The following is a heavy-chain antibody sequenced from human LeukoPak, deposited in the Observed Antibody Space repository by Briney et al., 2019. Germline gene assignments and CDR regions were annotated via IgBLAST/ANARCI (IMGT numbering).Heavy chain of an antibody. CDR1: GYTFAAYY. CDR3: ARVRGGSYYVDV. D-gene: IGHD3-10*01. CDR2: IRPNSGVT. Sequence: ASVKVSCKASGYTFAAYYMYWVRQAPGQGLEWMGWIRPNSGVTNYTQKFQGRVTMTRDTSINTAYMELSSLRSDDTAVYYCARVRGGSYYVDVWGKGTTVTVSS. J-gene: IGHJ6*03. V-gene: IGHV1-2*02.